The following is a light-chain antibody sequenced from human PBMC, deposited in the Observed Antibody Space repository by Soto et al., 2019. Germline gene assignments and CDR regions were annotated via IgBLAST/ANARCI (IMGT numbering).Light chain of an antibody. CDR2: GAS. Sequence: EIVLTQSPGTLSLSPGERATLSCRASQSVSSSYLAWYQQKPGQAPRRLIYGASSRATGIPDRFSGSGSGTDFTLTISRLEPEDFAVYYCQQYGSFPQTFGQGTKLEIK. V-gene: IGKV3-20*01. CDR1: QSVSSSY. J-gene: IGKJ2*01. CDR3: QQYGSFPQT.